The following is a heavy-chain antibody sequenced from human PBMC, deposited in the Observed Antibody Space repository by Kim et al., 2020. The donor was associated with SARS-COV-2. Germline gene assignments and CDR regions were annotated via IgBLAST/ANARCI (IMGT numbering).Heavy chain of an antibody. Sequence: SETLSLTCAVYGGSFSGYYWSWIRQPPGKGLEWIGEINHSGSTNYNPSLKSRVTISVDTSKNQFSLKLSSVTAADTAVYYCARTERHYGDYGGCYAYWGQGTLVTVSS. CDR3: ARTERHYGDYGGCYAY. J-gene: IGHJ4*02. CDR2: INHSGST. D-gene: IGHD4-17*01. CDR1: GGSFSGYY. V-gene: IGHV4-34*01.